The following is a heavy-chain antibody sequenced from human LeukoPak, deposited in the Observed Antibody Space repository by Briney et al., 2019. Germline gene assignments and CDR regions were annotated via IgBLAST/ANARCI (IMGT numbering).Heavy chain of an antibody. J-gene: IGHJ3*02. V-gene: IGHV3-21*01. CDR3: ARGGDSSGSIRSAFDI. CDR2: ISGSSNYI. D-gene: IGHD3-22*01. CDR1: GFTFSNND. Sequence: GGSLRLSCAASGFTFSNNDMNWVRQAPGKGLEWVSSISGSSNYIYYADSVKGRFTISRDNAKNSLYPQMNSLRAEDTAVYYCARGGDSSGSIRSAFDIWGQGTMVTVSS.